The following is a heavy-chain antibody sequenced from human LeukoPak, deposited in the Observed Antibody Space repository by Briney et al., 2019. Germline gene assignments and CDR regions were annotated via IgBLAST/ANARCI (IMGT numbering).Heavy chain of an antibody. CDR1: GGSISSYY. J-gene: IGHJ4*02. V-gene: IGHV4-59*08. CDR2: IYYSGSV. D-gene: IGHD3-10*01. CDR3: ARIHDYYGSFDY. Sequence: SETLSLTCTVSGGSISSYYWSWIRQPPGKGLEWVGYIYYSGSVKYNPSLKSRVTISVDTSKNQFSLKLSSVTAADTAVYYCARIHDYYGSFDYWGQGTLVTVSS.